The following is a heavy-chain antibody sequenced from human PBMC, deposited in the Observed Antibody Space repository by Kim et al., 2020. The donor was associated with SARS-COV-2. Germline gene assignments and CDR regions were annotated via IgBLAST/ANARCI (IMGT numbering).Heavy chain of an antibody. Sequence: GGSLRLSCAASGFTFSSYSMNWVRQAPGKGLEWVSSISSRSSYIYYADSVKGRFTISGDNAKNSLYLQMNSLRAEDTAVYYCPRGYKSTGGYWGQETLVT. CDR1: GFTFSSYS. CDR2: ISSRSSYI. J-gene: IGHJ4*02. CDR3: PRGYKSTGGY. V-gene: IGHV3-21*01. D-gene: IGHD1-20*01.